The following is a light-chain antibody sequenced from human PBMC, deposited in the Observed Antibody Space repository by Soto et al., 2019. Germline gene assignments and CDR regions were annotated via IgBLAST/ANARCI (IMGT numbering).Light chain of an antibody. V-gene: IGLV4-69*01. J-gene: IGLJ2*01. CDR2: LNSDGSH. CDR1: SGHSSYA. CDR3: QTWVTGIQV. Sequence: QLVLTQSPSASASLGASVKLTCTLSSGHSSYAIAWHQQQPEKGPRYLMKLNSDGSHSKGDGIPDRFSGSSSGAERYLTISSLQSDDEADYYCQTWVTGIQVFGGGTKLTVL.